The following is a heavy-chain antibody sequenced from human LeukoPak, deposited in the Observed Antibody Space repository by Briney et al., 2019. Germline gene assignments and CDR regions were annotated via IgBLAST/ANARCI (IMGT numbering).Heavy chain of an antibody. CDR3: APTRNGYNYYFDY. CDR2: IRGDVDKT. V-gene: IGHV3-43*02. J-gene: IGHJ4*02. D-gene: IGHD5-24*01. Sequence: GGSLRLSCAASGFTFDDYAMHWVRQAPGKGLEWVSLIRGDVDKTYYADSVKGRFTIYRDNSKNSLFLQMNSLRTEDTALYYCAPTRNGYNYYFDYWGQGTLVTVSS. CDR1: GFTFDDYA.